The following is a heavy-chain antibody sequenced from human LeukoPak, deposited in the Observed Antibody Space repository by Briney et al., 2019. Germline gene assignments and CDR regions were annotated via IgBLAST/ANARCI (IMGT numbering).Heavy chain of an antibody. J-gene: IGHJ4*02. V-gene: IGHV3-23*01. CDR1: AFTFSSRY. Sequence: GGSLRLSCAASAFTFSSRYMAWVRQAPGRALEWVSAIPGDGRDTVYADSVKGRFTISRDNSKNTLYLQMNSLRAEDTAIYYCVKHYDSRGSIFDYWGQGTLVSVSS. CDR2: IPGDGRDT. CDR3: VKHYDSRGSIFDY. D-gene: IGHD3-22*01.